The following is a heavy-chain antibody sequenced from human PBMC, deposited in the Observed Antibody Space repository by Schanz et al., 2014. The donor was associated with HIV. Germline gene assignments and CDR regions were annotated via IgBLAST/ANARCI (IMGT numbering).Heavy chain of an antibody. CDR3: AKLAVRSNYNGRDY. J-gene: IGHJ4*02. Sequence: EEQLLESGGGLVQPGGSLRLSCAASGFTFSSYAMSWVRQAPGKGLEWVSAIRDSDGVATYADSVQGRFTISKDNSRNTLYLQLSSLRLEDTAIYFCAKLAVRSNYNGRDYWGQGTLVTVSS. CDR1: GFTFSSYA. CDR2: IRDSDGVA. D-gene: IGHD4-4*01. V-gene: IGHV3-23*01.